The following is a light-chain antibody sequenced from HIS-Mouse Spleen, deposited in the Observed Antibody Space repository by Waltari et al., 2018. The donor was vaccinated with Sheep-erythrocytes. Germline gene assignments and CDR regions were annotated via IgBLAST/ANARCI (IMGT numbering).Light chain of an antibody. CDR2: SNN. CDR1: SSNIGSNP. Sequence: QSVLTQPPSASGTPGQRVTISCSGSSSNIGSNPVNWYQQLPGTAPKLLIYSNNQRPSGVPDRFSGSKSGTSASLAISGLQSEDEADYYCSSYTGSNNFVFGTGTKVTVL. CDR3: SSYTGSNNFV. J-gene: IGLJ1*01. V-gene: IGLV1-44*01.